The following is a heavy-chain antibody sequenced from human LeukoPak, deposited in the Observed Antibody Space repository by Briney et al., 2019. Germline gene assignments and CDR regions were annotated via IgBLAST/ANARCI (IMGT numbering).Heavy chain of an antibody. V-gene: IGHV1-8*01. CDR2: TNPDNGNT. D-gene: IGHD5-12*01. J-gene: IGHJ5*02. CDR1: GYTFISYD. Sequence: ASVKVSCKASGYTFISYDINRVRQAPAQGLEWMGWTNPDNGNTGYAQKFQGRVTMTRDTSISTAYMELSSLRAEDTAVYYCAREMRGGGYECCDFDQWGQGTLVTVSS. CDR3: AREMRGGGYECCDFDQ.